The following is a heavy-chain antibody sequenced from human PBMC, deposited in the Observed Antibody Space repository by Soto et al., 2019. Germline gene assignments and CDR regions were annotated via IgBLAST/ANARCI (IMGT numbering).Heavy chain of an antibody. CDR2: LYWNDDR. J-gene: IGHJ4*02. D-gene: IGHD1-26*01. Sequence: SVPTLVNPTQTLTLTCTFSGFSLSSIGLAVGWIRQPPGKALEWLALLYWNDDRRYSPSLKSRLTITKDTSKNQVVLTMTNMDPADTATYYCAHSASVPCCYYFDSWGQGTLVTVSS. CDR1: GFSLSSIGLA. V-gene: IGHV2-5*01. CDR3: AHSASVPCCYYFDS.